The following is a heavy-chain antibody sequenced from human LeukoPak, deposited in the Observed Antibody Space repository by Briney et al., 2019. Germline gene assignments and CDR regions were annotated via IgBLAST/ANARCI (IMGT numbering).Heavy chain of an antibody. CDR2: IIPIFGTA. V-gene: IGHV1-69*05. CDR1: GGTFSSYA. Sequence: SVKVSCKASGGTFSSYAISWVRQAPGQGLEWMGRIIPIFGTANYAQKFQGRVTITTDESTSTAYMELSSLRSEDTAVYYCARAYYYDSSGWSFDYWGQGTLVTVSS. CDR3: ARAYYYDSSGWSFDY. D-gene: IGHD3-22*01. J-gene: IGHJ4*02.